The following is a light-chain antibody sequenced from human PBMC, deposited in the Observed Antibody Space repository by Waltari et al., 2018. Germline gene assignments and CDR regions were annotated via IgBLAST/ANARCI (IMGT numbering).Light chain of an antibody. CDR1: QSISRN. CDR3: QQYNNWRT. J-gene: IGKJ2*01. Sequence: LITQSPATLSVSPGERANLSCRASQSISRNLAWYQQKPGQAPRLLIYGASTRAPGVPARFSGSGSGTQFTLSISSLQSEDFAVYYCQQYNNWRTFGQGTKLEIK. CDR2: GAS. V-gene: IGKV3-15*01.